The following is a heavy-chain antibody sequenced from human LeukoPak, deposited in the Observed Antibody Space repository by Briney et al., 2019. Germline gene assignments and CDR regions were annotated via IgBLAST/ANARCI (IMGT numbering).Heavy chain of an antibody. CDR3: AKGGATVIDY. J-gene: IGHJ4*02. D-gene: IGHD4-17*01. Sequence: QPGGSLRLSCAASGFTFSNYWMHWVRQAPGKGLVWVSRIDSDGSSTTSADPVKGRFTISRDNAKNTLYLQMNSLRAEDTAVYYCAKGGATVIDYWGQGTLVTVSS. CDR2: IDSDGSST. CDR1: GFTFSNYW. V-gene: IGHV3-74*01.